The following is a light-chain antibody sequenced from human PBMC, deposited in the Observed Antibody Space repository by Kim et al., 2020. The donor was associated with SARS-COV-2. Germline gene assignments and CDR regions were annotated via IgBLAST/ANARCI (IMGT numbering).Light chain of an antibody. CDR2: VEKDGSH. CDR1: SKHSKNA. J-gene: IGLJ3*02. CDR3: QTWGTGFVV. Sequence: AEVKLTCTLNSKHSKNAIAWHQQRPEKGPRYLMKVEKDGSHTKGDEVPDRFSGSSSGAESYLTISGLQFEDEAAYYCQTWGTGFVVFGGGTQLTVL. V-gene: IGLV4-69*01.